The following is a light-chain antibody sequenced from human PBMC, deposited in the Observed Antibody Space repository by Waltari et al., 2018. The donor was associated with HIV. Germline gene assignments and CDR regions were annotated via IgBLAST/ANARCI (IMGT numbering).Light chain of an antibody. CDR3: AAWDDSLSGDV. CDR2: QTD. J-gene: IGLJ1*01. CDR1: TATNLASDD. V-gene: IGLV1-47*01. Sequence: QSVLSPPPSASGTPGTRLTISCSASTATNLASDDVRRFRQVPGAAPRLLMYQTDQRPSWVTDRFSGSKSGTSASLVISGLRSEDEAHYYCAAWDDSLSGDVFGTGTKVIVL.